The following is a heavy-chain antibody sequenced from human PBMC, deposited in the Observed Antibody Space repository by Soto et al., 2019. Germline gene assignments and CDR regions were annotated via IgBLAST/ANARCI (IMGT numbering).Heavy chain of an antibody. Sequence: NPGGSLRLSCAASGFSFSDYTMNWVRQAPGKGLEWVSSISTSGTYIYYADSVKGRFTISRDTAKHSLYLQMNSLRAEDTAVYYCARDLTPMVYDYWGQGTLVTVSS. CDR3: ARDLTPMVYDY. CDR2: ISTSGTYI. CDR1: GFSFSDYT. J-gene: IGHJ4*02. D-gene: IGHD5-18*01. V-gene: IGHV3-21*01.